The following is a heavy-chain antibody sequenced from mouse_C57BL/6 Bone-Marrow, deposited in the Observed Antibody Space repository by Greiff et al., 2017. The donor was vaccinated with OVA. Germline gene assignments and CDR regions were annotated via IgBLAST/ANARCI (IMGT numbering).Heavy chain of an antibody. CDR3: ARQRIYYGDDGYFDV. D-gene: IGHD2-2*01. J-gene: IGHJ1*03. CDR1: GFTFSDYG. CDR2: ISNLAYSI. Sequence: EVQLQESGGGLVQPGGSLKLSCAASGFTFSDYGMAWVRQAPRKGPEWVAFISNLAYSIYYADTVTGRFTISRENAKNTLYLEMSSLRSEDTAMYYCARQRIYYGDDGYFDVWGTGTTVTVSS. V-gene: IGHV5-15*01.